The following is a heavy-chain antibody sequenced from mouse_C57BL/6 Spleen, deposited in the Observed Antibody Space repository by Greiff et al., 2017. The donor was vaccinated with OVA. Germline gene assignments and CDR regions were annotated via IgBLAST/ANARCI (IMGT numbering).Heavy chain of an antibody. J-gene: IGHJ1*03. CDR3: ARSHITTVVARYFDV. V-gene: IGHV1-69*01. Sequence: VKLQQPGAELVMPGASVKLSCKASGYTFTSYWMHWVKQRPGQGLEWIGEIDPSDSYTNYNQKFKGKSTLTVDKSSSTAYMQLISLTSEDSAVYSCARSHITTVVARYFDVWGTGTTVTVSS. CDR2: IDPSDSYT. D-gene: IGHD1-1*01. CDR1: GYTFTSYW.